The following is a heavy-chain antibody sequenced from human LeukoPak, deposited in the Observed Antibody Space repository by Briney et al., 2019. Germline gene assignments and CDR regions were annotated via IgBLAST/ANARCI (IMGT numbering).Heavy chain of an antibody. D-gene: IGHD6-13*01. CDR3: ARFEQQLDIFDY. CDR1: GYTFTSYY. CDR2: INPSGGST. J-gene: IGHJ4*02. V-gene: IGHV1-46*01. Sequence: GASVKVSCKASGYTFTSYYMHWVRQAPGQGLEWMGIINPSGGSTSYAQKFQARVTMTRDTSTSTVYMELSSLRSEDTAVYYCARFEQQLDIFDYWGQGTLVTVSS.